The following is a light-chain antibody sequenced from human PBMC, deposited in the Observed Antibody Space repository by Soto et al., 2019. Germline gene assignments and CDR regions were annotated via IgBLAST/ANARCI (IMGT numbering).Light chain of an antibody. V-gene: IGLV2-14*03. CDR1: SSDIGAYNY. CDR2: DVA. CDR3: CSYTMSSIGV. J-gene: IGLJ1*01. Sequence: QSALTQPASVSGSPGQSITISCTGTSSDIGAYNYVSWYQQHPGKAPKLMIYDVANLPSGVSDRFSGSKSGNTASLTISGLHAEDEADYSCCSYTMSSIGVFGTGTKLTVL.